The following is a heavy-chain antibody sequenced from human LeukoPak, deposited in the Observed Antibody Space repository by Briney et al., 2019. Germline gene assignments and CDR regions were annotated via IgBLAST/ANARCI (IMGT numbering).Heavy chain of an antibody. CDR2: IYYSGST. Sequence: PSETLSLTCTVSGGSISSYYWSWIRQPPGKGLEWIGYIYYSGSTNYNPSLKSRVTISVDTSKNQFSLKLSSVTAADTAVYYCARGGTGDRGNWFDPWGQGTLVTVSS. CDR1: GGSISSYY. J-gene: IGHJ5*02. CDR3: ARGGTGDRGNWFDP. D-gene: IGHD3-10*01. V-gene: IGHV4-59*08.